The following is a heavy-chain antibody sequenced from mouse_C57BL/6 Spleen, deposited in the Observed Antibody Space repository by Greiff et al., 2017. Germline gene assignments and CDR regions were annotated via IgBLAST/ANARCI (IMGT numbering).Heavy chain of an antibody. Sequence: QVHVKQSGAELVRPGASVTLSCKASGYTFTDYEMHWVKQTPVHGLEWIGAIDPETGGTAYNQKFKGKAILTADKSSSTAYMELRSLTSEDSAVYYCTKDKIYYDFLDYWGQGTTLTVSS. V-gene: IGHV1-15*01. D-gene: IGHD2-4*01. CDR1: GYTFTDYE. CDR2: IDPETGGT. J-gene: IGHJ2*01. CDR3: TKDKIYYDFLDY.